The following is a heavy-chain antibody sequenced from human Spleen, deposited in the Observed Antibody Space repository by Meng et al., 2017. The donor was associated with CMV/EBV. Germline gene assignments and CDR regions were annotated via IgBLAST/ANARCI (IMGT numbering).Heavy chain of an antibody. D-gene: IGHD6-19*01. Sequence: GESLKISCAASGFTFSNYCMSWVRRAPGKGLEWVANINQDESDKHFLDSVRGRFTISRDNAKNSLYLQMNSLRAEDTAVYYCARLRRGIAVVGTGPFDYWGQGTLVTVSS. V-gene: IGHV3-7*01. J-gene: IGHJ4*02. CDR1: GFTFSNYC. CDR3: ARLRRGIAVVGTGPFDY. CDR2: INQDESDK.